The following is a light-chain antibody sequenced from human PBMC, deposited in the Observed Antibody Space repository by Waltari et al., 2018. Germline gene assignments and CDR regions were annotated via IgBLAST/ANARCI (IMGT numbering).Light chain of an antibody. V-gene: IGLV3-21*01. J-gene: IGLJ2*01. Sequence: SYVLTQPPSVSVAPGKTATITCGGTNIGYYSVHWYQQRPGQAPVLVVHDDRDRPSGIPERFSGSTSGKSATLTITRGEAGDEADYYCQVWDSRSDHVVFGGGTKLTVL. CDR2: DDR. CDR3: QVWDSRSDHVV. CDR1: NIGYYS.